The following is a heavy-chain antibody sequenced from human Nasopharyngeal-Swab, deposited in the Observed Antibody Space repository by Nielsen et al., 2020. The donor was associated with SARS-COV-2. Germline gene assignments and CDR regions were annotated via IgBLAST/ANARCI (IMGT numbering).Heavy chain of an antibody. D-gene: IGHD3-10*01. CDR3: ARVITMVRGVIMRHYGMDV. Sequence: SETLSLTCTVSGGSISSYYWSWIRQPAGKGLEWIGRIYTSGSTNYNPSLKSRVTMSVDTSKNQFSLKLSSVTAADTAVYYCARVITMVRGVIMRHYGMDVWGQGTTVTVSS. CDR1: GGSISSYY. CDR2: IYTSGST. V-gene: IGHV4-4*07. J-gene: IGHJ6*02.